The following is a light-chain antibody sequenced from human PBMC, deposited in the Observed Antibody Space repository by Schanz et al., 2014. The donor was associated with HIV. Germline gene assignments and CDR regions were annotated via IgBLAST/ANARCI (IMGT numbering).Light chain of an antibody. J-gene: IGLJ3*02. CDR3: QSFDSSLNGVV. Sequence: SVLAQPPSVSGAPGQRVTISCTGSSSNIGADFDVHWYQLLPGTAPKLLIFDNTNRPSGVPARFSGSKSASSASLAISGLQAEDEADYFCQSFDSSLNGVVFGGGTKLTVL. CDR2: DNT. V-gene: IGLV1-40*01. CDR1: SSNIGADFD.